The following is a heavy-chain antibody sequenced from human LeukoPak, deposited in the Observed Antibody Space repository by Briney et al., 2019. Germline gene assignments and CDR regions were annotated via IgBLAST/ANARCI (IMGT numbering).Heavy chain of an antibody. CDR2: NNPKSGIT. Sequence: ASVKVSCKASGYTFSNYDINWVRQATGQGLEWIGWNNPKSGITGYAQKFQGRVTMTRVNANNTAYMELTSLTFDDTAVYYCARGRGIAEFSIWGQGTLVTVSS. V-gene: IGHV1-8*02. D-gene: IGHD3-10*01. CDR3: ARGRGIAEFSI. J-gene: IGHJ4*02. CDR1: GYTFSNYD.